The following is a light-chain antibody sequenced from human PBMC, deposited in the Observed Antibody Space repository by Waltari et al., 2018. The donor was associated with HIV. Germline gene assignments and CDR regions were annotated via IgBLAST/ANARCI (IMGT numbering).Light chain of an antibody. J-gene: IGLJ2*01. V-gene: IGLV2-14*01. CDR2: EVS. Sequence: QSALTQPASVSGSPGQSITISCTGTSSEVGGSNYVPWYQQPPGKAPKLMTYEVSNRPAGVSNRFSGSKSGNTASLTISGLQAEDEADYYCSSYTSSSTVFGGGTKLTVL. CDR1: SSEVGGSNY. CDR3: SSYTSSSTV.